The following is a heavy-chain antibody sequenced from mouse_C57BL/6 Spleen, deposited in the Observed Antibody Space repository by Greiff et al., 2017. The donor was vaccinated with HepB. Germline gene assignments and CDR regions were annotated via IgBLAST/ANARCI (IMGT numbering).Heavy chain of an antibody. V-gene: IGHV1-52*01. CDR1: GYTFTSYW. J-gene: IGHJ4*01. CDR2: IDPSDSET. D-gene: IGHD2-1*01. Sequence: QVQLQQPGAELVRPGSSVKLSCKASGYTFTSYWMHWVKQRPIQGLEWIGNIDPSDSETHYNQKFKDKATLTVDKSSSTAYMQLSSLTSEDSAVYYCARDGKYAMDYWGQGTSVTVSS. CDR3: ARDGKYAMDY.